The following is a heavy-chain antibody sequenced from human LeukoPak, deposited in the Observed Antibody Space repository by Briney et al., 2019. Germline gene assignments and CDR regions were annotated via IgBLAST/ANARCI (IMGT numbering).Heavy chain of an antibody. Sequence: PGGSLRLSCSASGFTFSSYATHWVRQAPGKGLEYVSAISSNGGSTYYADSVKGRFTISRDNSKNTLYLQMSSLRAEDTAVYYCVKDLGISVTTAPGFDYWGQGTLVTVSS. J-gene: IGHJ4*02. V-gene: IGHV3-64D*06. D-gene: IGHD4-17*01. CDR2: ISSNGGST. CDR1: GFTFSSYA. CDR3: VKDLGISVTTAPGFDY.